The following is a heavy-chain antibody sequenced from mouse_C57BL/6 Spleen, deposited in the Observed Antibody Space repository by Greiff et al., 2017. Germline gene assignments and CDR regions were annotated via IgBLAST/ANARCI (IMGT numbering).Heavy chain of an antibody. D-gene: IGHD1-1*01. CDR1: GYTFTDYY. V-gene: IGHV1-19*01. CDR3: ARDGSKPLAY. J-gene: IGHJ3*01. CDR2: INPYNGGT. Sequence: EVQLQQSGPVLVKPGASVKMSCKASGYTFTDYYMNWVKQSHGKSLEWIGVINPYNGGTSYNQKFKGKATLTVDKSSSTAYMELNSLTSEDSAVYYCARDGSKPLAYWGQGTLVTVSA.